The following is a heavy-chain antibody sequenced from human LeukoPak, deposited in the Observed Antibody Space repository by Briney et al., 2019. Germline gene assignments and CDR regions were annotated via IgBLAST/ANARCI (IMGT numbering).Heavy chain of an antibody. V-gene: IGHV4-4*07. CDR2: IYTSGST. Sequence: SETLSLTCTVSGGSISSYYWSWIRQPAGKGLEWIGRIYTSGSTNYNPSLKSRVTMSVDTSKNQFSLKLSSVTVADTAVYYCARDALCSSTSCYYYYYYMDVWGKGATVTVSS. D-gene: IGHD2-2*01. CDR1: GGSISSYY. CDR3: ARDALCSSTSCYYYYYYMDV. J-gene: IGHJ6*03.